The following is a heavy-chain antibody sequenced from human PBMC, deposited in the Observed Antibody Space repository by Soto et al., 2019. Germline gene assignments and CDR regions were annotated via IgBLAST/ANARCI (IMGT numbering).Heavy chain of an antibody. CDR2: IKSKTDGGTT. J-gene: IGHJ4*02. Sequence: GGSLRLSCAASGFTFSNAWMSWVRQAPGKGLEWVGRIKSKTDGGTTDYAAPVKGRFTISRDDSKNTLYVQMKSLKTEDTAEYYCTSSSFYSGSGLYYFDYWGQGTLVTVSS. V-gene: IGHV3-15*01. D-gene: IGHD3-10*01. CDR3: TSSSFYSGSGLYYFDY. CDR1: GFTFSNAW.